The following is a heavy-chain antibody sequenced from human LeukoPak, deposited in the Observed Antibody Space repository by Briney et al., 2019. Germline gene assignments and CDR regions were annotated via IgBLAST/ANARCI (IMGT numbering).Heavy chain of an antibody. V-gene: IGHV3-48*01. CDR3: ARDLLDRPYYMDV. CDR1: GFTFSSYS. J-gene: IGHJ6*03. Sequence: PGGSLRLSCAASGFTFSSYSMNWVRQAPGKGLEWVSYISSSSSTIYYADSVKGRFTISRDNAKNSLYLQMNSLRAEDTAVYYCARDLLDRPYYMDVWGKGTTVTVSS. CDR2: ISSSSSTI. D-gene: IGHD6-6*01.